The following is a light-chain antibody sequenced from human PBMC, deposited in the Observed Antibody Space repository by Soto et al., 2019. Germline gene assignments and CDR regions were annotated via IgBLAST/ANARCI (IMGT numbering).Light chain of an antibody. CDR1: QGISSY. J-gene: IGKJ5*01. CDR2: AAS. CDR3: QKVNSDPPG. Sequence: DIQLTQAPSFLSASVGDRVTITCRASQGISSYLAWYQQKAGKAPKLLIYAASTLQSGLPSRFSGSGSGTEFTLTISSLQPEDSATYYCQKVNSDPPGFGQGTRLQIK. V-gene: IGKV1-9*01.